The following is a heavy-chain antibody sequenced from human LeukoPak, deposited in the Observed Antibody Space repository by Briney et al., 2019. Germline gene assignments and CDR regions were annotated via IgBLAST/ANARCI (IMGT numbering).Heavy chain of an antibody. J-gene: IGHJ6*03. CDR1: GFTFSNYA. V-gene: IGHV3-23*01. Sequence: GGSLRLSCAASGFTFSNYAMSWVRQAPGKGLEWVSGISGSGGYTYYADSVKGRFTISRDNSNNTPYLQMNSLRAEDTAVYYCAKVFFCSSPSSYRDVGGKGPTATVS. D-gene: IGHD2-2*01. CDR2: ISGSGGYT. CDR3: AKVFFCSSPSSYRDV.